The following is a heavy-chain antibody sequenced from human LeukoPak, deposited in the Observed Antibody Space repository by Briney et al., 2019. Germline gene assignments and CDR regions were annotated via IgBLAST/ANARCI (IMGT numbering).Heavy chain of an antibody. V-gene: IGHV3-23*01. CDR3: AKESGSYYPYNWFDP. D-gene: IGHD1-26*01. CDR1: GFTFSSYA. CDR2: ISGSDYRT. J-gene: IGHJ5*02. Sequence: PGGSLRLSCAASGFTFSSYAMTWVRQAPGKGLEWVSSISGSDYRTYYADSVKGRFTISRDNSKNTLFLQLNSLRAEDTAIYYCAKESGSYYPYNWFDPWGQGTLVTVSS.